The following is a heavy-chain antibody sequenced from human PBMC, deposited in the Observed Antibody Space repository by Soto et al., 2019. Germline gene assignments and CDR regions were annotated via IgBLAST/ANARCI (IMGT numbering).Heavy chain of an antibody. CDR3: ARDALVLGGYQRIGPDAFDI. CDR1: GGSISSGGYY. V-gene: IGHV4-31*03. Sequence: QVQLQESGPGLVKPSQTLSLTCTVSGGSISSGGYYWSWIRQHPGKGLEWIGYIYYSGSTYYNPSLKSRVTISVDTSKNQFSLKLSSVTAADTAVYYCARDALVLGGYQRIGPDAFDIWGQGTMVTVSS. D-gene: IGHD1-26*01. CDR2: IYYSGST. J-gene: IGHJ3*02.